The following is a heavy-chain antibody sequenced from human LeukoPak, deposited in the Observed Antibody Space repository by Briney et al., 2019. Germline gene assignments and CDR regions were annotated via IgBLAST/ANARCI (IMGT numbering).Heavy chain of an antibody. Sequence: SETLSLTCTVSGGSISSSYWSWVRQPPGKGLEWIGYIYYSGSTNYNPSRKSRLPSSVDTTKMQFSLKRSSVTAADTAEYYCATSPFYDFWSGYGGYYYMDVWGKGTPVTVSS. CDR2: IYYSGST. CDR3: ATSPFYDFWSGYGGYYYMDV. V-gene: IGHV4-59*01. D-gene: IGHD3-3*01. J-gene: IGHJ6*03. CDR1: GGSISSSY.